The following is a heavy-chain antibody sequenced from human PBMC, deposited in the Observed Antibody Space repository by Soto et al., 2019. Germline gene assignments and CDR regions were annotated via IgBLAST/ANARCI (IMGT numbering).Heavy chain of an antibody. J-gene: IGHJ4*02. CDR1: GFSFSDYY. Sequence: GGSLRLSCAASGFSFSDYYMNWIRQAPGKGLEWVSYISSSGNSIYYAGSVRGRFTISRDIAKNSLYLQLNSLRAEDTAVYFCASSVRAGTFDYWGQGTLVTVSS. V-gene: IGHV3-11*01. CDR3: ASSVRAGTFDY. D-gene: IGHD6-19*01. CDR2: ISSSGNSI.